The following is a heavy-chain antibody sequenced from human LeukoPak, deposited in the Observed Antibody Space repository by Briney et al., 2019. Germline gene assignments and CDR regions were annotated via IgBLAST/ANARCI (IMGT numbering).Heavy chain of an antibody. D-gene: IGHD1-7*01. Sequence: SETLSLTCTVSGYSISSGYYWGWIRQPPGKGLEWIGSIYRSGSTYYNPSLKGRVTISVDTSKNQFSLKLSSVTAADTAVYYCAGCRITGTRPFDYWGQGTLVTVSS. V-gene: IGHV4-38-2*02. CDR3: AGCRITGTRPFDY. CDR2: IYRSGST. CDR1: GYSISSGYY. J-gene: IGHJ4*02.